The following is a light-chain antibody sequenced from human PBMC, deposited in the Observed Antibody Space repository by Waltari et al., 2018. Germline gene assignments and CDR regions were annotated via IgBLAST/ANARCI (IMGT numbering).Light chain of an antibody. CDR1: SGHSGNV. Sequence: QLVLTQSPSASASLGASVKLTCTLRSGHSGNVIARLQQQPEKGPRFLMKVNSDGSHRKGDEIPDRFSGSSSGAERYLSISSLQSEDEADYFCQTGGHGTWVFGGGTKLTVL. CDR3: QTGGHGTWV. CDR2: VNSDGSH. V-gene: IGLV4-69*01. J-gene: IGLJ3*02.